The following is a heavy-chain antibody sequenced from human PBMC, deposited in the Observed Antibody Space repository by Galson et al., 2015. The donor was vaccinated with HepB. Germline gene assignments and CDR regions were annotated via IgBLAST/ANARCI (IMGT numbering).Heavy chain of an antibody. CDR1: GFTFTGGYF. CDR2: INPNKGDT. D-gene: IGHD6-13*01. Sequence: SVKVSCKASGFTFTGGYFIHWIRQAPGQGPEWLGSINPNKGDTKYAQKFQGWVTLTRDTSTTTVYMDLRSLTPDDSAVYYCARALHRTYSSSWYHYFDYWGQGTLVTVSS. V-gene: IGHV1-2*04. CDR3: ARALHRTYSSSWYHYFDY. J-gene: IGHJ4*02.